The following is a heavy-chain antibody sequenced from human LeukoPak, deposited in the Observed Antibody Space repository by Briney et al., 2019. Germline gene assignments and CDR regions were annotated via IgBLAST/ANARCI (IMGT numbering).Heavy chain of an antibody. CDR3: ASMVRGVMAIDY. V-gene: IGHV3-7*05. CDR2: IKQDGSEK. J-gene: IGHJ4*02. D-gene: IGHD3-10*01. CDR1: GFTFSTYW. Sequence: QPGGSLRLSCAASGFTFSTYWMSWVRQAPGKGLEWVGNIKQDGSEKYYVDSVKGRFTISRDNAKNSLYLQMNSLRAEDTAVYYCASMVRGVMAIDYWGQGTLVTVSS.